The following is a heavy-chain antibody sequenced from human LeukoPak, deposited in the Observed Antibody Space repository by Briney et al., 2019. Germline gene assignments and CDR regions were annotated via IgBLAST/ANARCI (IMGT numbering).Heavy chain of an antibody. CDR1: GGTFSSYA. CDR3: ARDAGGGPDYGGNAYYFDY. Sequence: ASVKVSCKASGGTFSSYAISWVRQALGQGLEWMGRIIPILGIANYAQKFQGRVTITADKSTSTAYMELSSLRSEDTAVYYCARDAGGGPDYGGNAYYFDYWGQGTLVTVSS. V-gene: IGHV1-69*04. CDR2: IIPILGIA. D-gene: IGHD4-23*01. J-gene: IGHJ4*02.